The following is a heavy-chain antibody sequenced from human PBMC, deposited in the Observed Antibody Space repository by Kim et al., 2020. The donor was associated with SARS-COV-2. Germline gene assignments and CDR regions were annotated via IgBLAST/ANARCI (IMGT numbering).Heavy chain of an antibody. CDR1: GFTFSRYG. Sequence: GGSLRLSCAASGFTFSRYGMHWVRQAPGKGLEWVAVIWYDGSNKYYADSVKGRFTISRDNSKNTLYLQMNSLRAEDTAVYYCARDQTYIASDAFDIWGQGTMVTVSS. D-gene: IGHD6-13*01. J-gene: IGHJ3*02. CDR2: IWYDGSNK. V-gene: IGHV3-33*01. CDR3: ARDQTYIASDAFDI.